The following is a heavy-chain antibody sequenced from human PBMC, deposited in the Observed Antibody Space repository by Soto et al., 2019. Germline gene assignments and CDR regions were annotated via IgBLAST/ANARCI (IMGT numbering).Heavy chain of an antibody. D-gene: IGHD6-19*01. CDR1: GYTFTSYG. Sequence: GASVKVSCKASGYTFTSYGISWARQAPGQGLEWMGWISAYNGNTNYAQKLQGRVTMTTDTSTSTAYMELRSLRSDDTAVYYCARGRGIAVAGDFDYWGQGTLVTVSS. J-gene: IGHJ4*02. CDR2: ISAYNGNT. CDR3: ARGRGIAVAGDFDY. V-gene: IGHV1-18*04.